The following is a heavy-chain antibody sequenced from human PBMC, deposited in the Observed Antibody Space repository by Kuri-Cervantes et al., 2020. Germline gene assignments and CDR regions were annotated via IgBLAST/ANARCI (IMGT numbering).Heavy chain of an antibody. CDR2: ISSSSSYI. V-gene: IGHV3-21*01. J-gene: IGHJ4*02. CDR1: GFTFSSYS. Sequence: GESLKISCAASGFTFSSYSMNWVRQAPGKGLEWVSSISSSSSYIYYADSVKGRFTISRDNAKNSLYLQMNSLRDEDTAVYYCARGFSSGRGAFDYWGQGTLVTGSS. CDR3: ARGFSSGRGAFDY. D-gene: IGHD6-19*01.